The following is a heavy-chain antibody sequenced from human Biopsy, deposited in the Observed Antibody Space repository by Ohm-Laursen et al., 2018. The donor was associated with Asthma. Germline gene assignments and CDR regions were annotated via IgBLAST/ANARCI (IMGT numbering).Heavy chain of an antibody. V-gene: IGHV1-69*06. CDR1: GGTFGNYA. D-gene: IGHD6-13*01. CDR2: ISPVFGST. J-gene: IGHJ6*02. CDR3: ASPSSSREILYYYYNMDI. Sequence: ASVKVSCKASGGTFGNYAISWVRQAPGLGLEWMGGISPVFGSTNIAQKFQGRVTISADIFTKTAYLEVSSLRSDDTAVYYCASPSSSREILYYYYNMDIWGQGTTVTVAS.